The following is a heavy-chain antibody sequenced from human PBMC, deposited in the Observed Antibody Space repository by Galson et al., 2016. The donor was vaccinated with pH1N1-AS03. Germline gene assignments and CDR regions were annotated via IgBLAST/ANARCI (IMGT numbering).Heavy chain of an antibody. CDR3: AKTTGGVSKSGAFDV. V-gene: IGHV3-23*01. Sequence: SLRLSCAASGFTFNTYAMNWVRQAPGKGLEWVSSISADGINTYYADSLKGRFTISRDNPRNTVSLQMNSLRVEDTAVYYCAKTTGGVSKSGAFDVWGQGTMVTVSS. CDR2: ISADGINT. D-gene: IGHD1-1*01. CDR1: GFTFNTYA. J-gene: IGHJ3*01.